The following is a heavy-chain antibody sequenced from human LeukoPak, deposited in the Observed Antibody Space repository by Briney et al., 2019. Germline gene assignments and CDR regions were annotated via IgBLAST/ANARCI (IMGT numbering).Heavy chain of an antibody. Sequence: GRSLRLSCAASGFTFSSYGMHWVRQAPGKGLEWVAVIWYDGSNKYCADSVKGRFTISRDNSKNTLYLQMNSLRAEDTAVYYCARDPGYTGTALDYWGQGTLVTVSS. CDR1: GFTFSSYG. CDR3: ARDPGYTGTALDY. CDR2: IWYDGSNK. D-gene: IGHD6-13*01. J-gene: IGHJ4*02. V-gene: IGHV3-33*01.